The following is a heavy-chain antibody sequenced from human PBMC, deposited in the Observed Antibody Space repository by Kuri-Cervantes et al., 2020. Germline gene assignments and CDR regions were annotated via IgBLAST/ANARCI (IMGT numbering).Heavy chain of an antibody. J-gene: IGHJ5*02. CDR3: ARVPNKLEGFEGGPDNRFDP. CDR1: GGSISSSSYY. D-gene: IGHD3-16*01. CDR2: IYYSGST. Sequence: SETLSLTCTVSGGSISSSSYYWGWIRQPPGKGLEWIGSIYYSGSTYSNPSLKSRVTISVDTSKNQFSLKLSSVTAADTAVYYCARVPNKLEGFEGGPDNRFDPWGQGTLVTVSS. V-gene: IGHV4-39*07.